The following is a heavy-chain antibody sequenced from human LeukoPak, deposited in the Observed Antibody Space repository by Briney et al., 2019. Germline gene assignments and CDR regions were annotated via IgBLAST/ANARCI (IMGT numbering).Heavy chain of an antibody. D-gene: IGHD3-10*01. CDR2: IYYGGST. V-gene: IGHV4-59*01. CDR1: GGSISSYY. J-gene: IGHJ6*03. Sequence: SETLSLTCTVSGGSISSYYWSWIRQPPGKGLEWIGYIYYGGSTNYNPSLKSRVTISVDTSKNQFSLKLSSVTAADTAVYYCARGGSGPYYYYYMDVWGKGTTVTISS. CDR3: ARGGSGPYYYYYMDV.